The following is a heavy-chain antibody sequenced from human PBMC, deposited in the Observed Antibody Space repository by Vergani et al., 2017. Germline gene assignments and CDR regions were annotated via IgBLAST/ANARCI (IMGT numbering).Heavy chain of an antibody. CDR1: GFTFNHYA. J-gene: IGHJ6*02. D-gene: IGHD5-12*01. V-gene: IGHV3-23*01. Sequence: EVQLLESGGDLVQPGGSLRLSCAASGFTFNHYAMNWVRQAPGKGLEWASGISGSGGSTYYAGSVKGRFTISRDSSKNTLYLQMNSLSAGDTAVYYCAKANPRNSGYDYLNYYHAMDVWGQGTTVTVSS. CDR3: AKANPRNSGYDYLNYYHAMDV. CDR2: ISGSGGST.